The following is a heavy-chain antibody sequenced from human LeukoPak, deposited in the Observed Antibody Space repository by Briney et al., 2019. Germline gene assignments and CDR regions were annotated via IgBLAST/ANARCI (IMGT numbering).Heavy chain of an antibody. D-gene: IGHD3-3*01. V-gene: IGHV3-21*01. CDR1: GFTFSSHN. Sequence: GGSLRLSCAASGFTFSSHNMNWVRQAPGKGLEWVSSISTSSSYIYYADSVKGRFTISRDNSKNTLFLQMNSLRVEDMAVYYCARDRSITSFGVVRRNKVGTLDVWGKGTTVTVSS. CDR3: ARDRSITSFGVVRRNKVGTLDV. CDR2: ISTSSSYI. J-gene: IGHJ6*04.